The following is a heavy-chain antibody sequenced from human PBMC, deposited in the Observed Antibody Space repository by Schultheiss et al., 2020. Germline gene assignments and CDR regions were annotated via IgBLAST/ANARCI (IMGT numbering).Heavy chain of an antibody. CDR2: ISSSGSTI. D-gene: IGHD2-21*02. J-gene: IGHJ3*02. CDR3: ARLNLVVTAGGQDAFDI. V-gene: IGHV3-48*03. CDR1: GFTFSSYE. Sequence: VGSLRLSCAASGFTFSSYEMNWVRQAPGKGLEWASYISSSGSTIYYADSVKGRFTISRDNAKNSLYLQMNSLRAEDTAVYYCARLNLVVTAGGQDAFDIWGQGTMVTVSS.